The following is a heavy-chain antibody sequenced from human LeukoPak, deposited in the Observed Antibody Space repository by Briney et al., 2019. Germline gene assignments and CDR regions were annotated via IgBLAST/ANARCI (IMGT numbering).Heavy chain of an antibody. Sequence: GSLRLSCAASGFTFSSYEMSWVRQAPGKGLEWIGSISHGGSTYYNTSRKSRVTISVDTSKNLFSLKLSSVNAAATAVYYCARIHSSGYYSFDNWGQGTLVTASS. J-gene: IGHJ4*02. CDR2: ISHGGST. CDR1: GFTFSSYE. V-gene: IGHV4-38-2*01. D-gene: IGHD3-22*01. CDR3: ARIHSSGYYSFDN.